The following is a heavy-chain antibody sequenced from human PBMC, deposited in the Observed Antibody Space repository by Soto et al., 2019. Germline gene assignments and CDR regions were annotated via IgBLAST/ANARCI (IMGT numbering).Heavy chain of an antibody. CDR3: ARDQAYDYTSPGDYYYAGMDV. CDR2: IYYSGST. Sequence: QVQLQESGPGLVKPSQTLSLTCTVSGGSISSGGHYWNWIRQHPGKGLEWIGYIYYSGSTYYNPSLKSRVTISVDTSKNQFSLNLSSVTAADTAVYYCARDQAYDYTSPGDYYYAGMDVWGQGTTVTVSS. D-gene: IGHD4-4*01. J-gene: IGHJ6*02. V-gene: IGHV4-31*03. CDR1: GGSISSGGHY.